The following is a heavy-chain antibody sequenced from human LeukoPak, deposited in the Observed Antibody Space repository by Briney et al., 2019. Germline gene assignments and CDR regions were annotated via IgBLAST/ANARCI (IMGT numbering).Heavy chain of an antibody. CDR3: ARDFGTTGWHTFDY. D-gene: IGHD6-19*01. CDR1: GDSVSSKNGA. Sequence: SQTLSLTCVVSGDSVSSKNGAWNWIRQSPSRGLEWLGRTYYRSKWYNDYAEPVEGRMTISQDTSKNQYSLHLNSVTPDDTAVYYCARDFGTTGWHTFDYWGQGTLVTVSS. CDR2: TYYRSKWYN. V-gene: IGHV6-1*01. J-gene: IGHJ4*02.